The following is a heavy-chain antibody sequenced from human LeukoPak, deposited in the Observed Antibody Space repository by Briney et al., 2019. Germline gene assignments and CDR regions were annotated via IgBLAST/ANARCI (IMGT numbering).Heavy chain of an antibody. Sequence: GGSLRLSCAASGFTFSSYGMHWVRQAPGKGLEWVAVIWYDGSNKYYADSVKGRFTISRDNSKNTLYLQMNRLRAEDTAVYYCARIGSSGWLAWSAFDIWRQGTMVTVSS. J-gene: IGHJ3*02. D-gene: IGHD6-19*01. V-gene: IGHV3-33*01. CDR1: GFTFSSYG. CDR3: ARIGSSGWLAWSAFDI. CDR2: IWYDGSNK.